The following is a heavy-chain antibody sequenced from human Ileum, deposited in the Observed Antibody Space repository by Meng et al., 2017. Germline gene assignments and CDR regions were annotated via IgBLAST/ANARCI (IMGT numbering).Heavy chain of an antibody. D-gene: IGHD4-23*01. CDR1: RGSISSNIY. Sequence: QAQRQWPGLGVGRHARPLALPGPVSRGSISSNIYWSWVRPPPGKGLGLIGQISHSGSAYYNPSLKSRVTMSVDKSKSQFSLMLTSVTAADTAIYYCARHGGYSQDFWGQGTLVTVSS. CDR2: ISHSGSA. V-gene: IGHV4-4*02. CDR3: ARHGGYSQDF. J-gene: IGHJ4*02.